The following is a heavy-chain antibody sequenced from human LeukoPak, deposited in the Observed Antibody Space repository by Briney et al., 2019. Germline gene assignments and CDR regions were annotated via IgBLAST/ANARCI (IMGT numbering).Heavy chain of an antibody. Sequence: GGSLRLSCAASGFTFSSYAMNWVRQAPGKGLEWVSSVRGSGGSTSYADSVKGRFTISRDNSKNTLYLQMNSLRAEDTAVYYCAKVRYYADTRYYAMDVWGQGTTVTVSS. CDR1: GFTFSSYA. J-gene: IGHJ6*02. CDR3: AKVRYYADTRYYAMDV. D-gene: IGHD3-22*01. V-gene: IGHV3-23*01. CDR2: VRGSGGST.